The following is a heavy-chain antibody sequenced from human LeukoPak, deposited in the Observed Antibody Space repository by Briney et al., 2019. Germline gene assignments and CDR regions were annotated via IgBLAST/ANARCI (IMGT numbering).Heavy chain of an antibody. V-gene: IGHV4-59*08. CDR3: ARGGVAGTFY. Sequence: SETLSLTCTVSGGSISNYFWSWIRQPPGKGLEWIGYIYYSGSTNYNPSLKSRVTISVDTSKNQFSLKLSSVTAADTAVYYCARGGVAGTFYWGQGTLVTVSS. CDR2: IYYSGST. J-gene: IGHJ4*02. D-gene: IGHD6-19*01. CDR1: GGSISNYF.